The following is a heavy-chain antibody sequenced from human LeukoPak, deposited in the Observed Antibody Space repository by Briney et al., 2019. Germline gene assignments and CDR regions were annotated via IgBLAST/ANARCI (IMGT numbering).Heavy chain of an antibody. CDR3: ARGGGSYLAYNWFDP. D-gene: IGHD1-26*01. CDR1: GFTLSSYS. J-gene: IGHJ5*02. CDR2: ISTSSSYI. Sequence: GGSLRLSCAASGFTLSSYSMNWVRQAPGKGLEWVSSISTSSSYIFYADSLKGRFTISRDNAKNSLYLQMNSLRAEDTAVYYCARGGGSYLAYNWFDPWGQGTLVTVSS. V-gene: IGHV3-21*01.